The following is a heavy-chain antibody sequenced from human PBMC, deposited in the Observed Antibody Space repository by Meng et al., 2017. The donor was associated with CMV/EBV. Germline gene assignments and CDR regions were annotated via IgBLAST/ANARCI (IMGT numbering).Heavy chain of an antibody. CDR3: AVPDTNSSTPNYYYGMDV. Sequence: SVKVSCKASGGTFSSYAISWVRQAPGQGLEWMGGIIPIFGTANYAQKFQGRVTITTDESTSTAYMELSSLRSEDTAVYYCAVPDTNSSTPNYYYGMDVWGQGTTVTVSS. D-gene: IGHD6-13*01. V-gene: IGHV1-69*05. CDR1: GGTFSSYA. CDR2: IIPIFGTA. J-gene: IGHJ6*02.